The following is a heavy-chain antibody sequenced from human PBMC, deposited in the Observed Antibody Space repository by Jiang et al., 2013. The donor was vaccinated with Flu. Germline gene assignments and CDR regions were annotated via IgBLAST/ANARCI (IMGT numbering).Heavy chain of an antibody. Sequence: VQLVESGGDVVQPGRSLRLSCVASGFSISTYGMHWVRQAPGKGLEWVAVMSYDGRHDYYVDSVKGRFTVSRDTSKNTLFLQMNSLRGEDTGVYFCATVGADDYWGQGTLV. D-gene: IGHD1-26*01. V-gene: IGHV3-30*03. J-gene: IGHJ4*02. CDR3: ATVGADDY. CDR2: MSYDGRHD. CDR1: GFSISTYG.